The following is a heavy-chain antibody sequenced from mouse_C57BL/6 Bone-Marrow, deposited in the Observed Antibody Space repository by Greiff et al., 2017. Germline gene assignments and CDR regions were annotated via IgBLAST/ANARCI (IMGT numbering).Heavy chain of an antibody. J-gene: IGHJ3*01. CDR3: ARGDYDGYPGAY. CDR2: IDPSDSYT. V-gene: IGHV1-69*01. CDR1: GYTFTSYW. Sequence: QVQLQQPGAELVMPGASVKLSCKASGYTFTSYWMHWVKQRPGQGLEWIGEIDPSDSYTNYNQKFKGKSTLTVAKSSSTAYMQLSSLTSEDSAVYYCARGDYDGYPGAYWGQGTLVTVSA. D-gene: IGHD2-3*01.